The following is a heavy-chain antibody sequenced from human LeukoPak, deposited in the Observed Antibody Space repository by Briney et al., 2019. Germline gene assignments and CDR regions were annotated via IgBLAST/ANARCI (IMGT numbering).Heavy chain of an antibody. D-gene: IGHD3-22*01. CDR3: AREGGGYYRDSKFDY. J-gene: IGHJ4*02. Sequence: GGSLRLSCAASGFTFDDYGMSWVRQAPGKGLEWVSGINWNGGSTGYADSVKGRFTISRDNAKNSLYLQRNSLRAEDTALYYCAREGGGYYRDSKFDYSGQGSLVTVSS. CDR1: GFTFDDYG. V-gene: IGHV3-20*04. CDR2: INWNGGST.